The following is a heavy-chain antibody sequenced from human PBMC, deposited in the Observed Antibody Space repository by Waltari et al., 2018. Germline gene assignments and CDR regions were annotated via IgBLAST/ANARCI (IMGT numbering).Heavy chain of an antibody. CDR3: ARDWAGDPVGDWYFDL. CDR1: GFTFSRYW. V-gene: IGHV3-74*01. CDR2: INEDGSGT. Sequence: EVQLVESGGGLVQPGGSLRLSCAASGFTFSRYWMHWVRQPPGKGLVGVASINEDGSGTNDADPVKGRLTISRDNAKNTLYLQMDSLRVEDTAIYYCARDWAGDPVGDWYFDLWGRGTLVTVSS. D-gene: IGHD7-27*01. J-gene: IGHJ2*01.